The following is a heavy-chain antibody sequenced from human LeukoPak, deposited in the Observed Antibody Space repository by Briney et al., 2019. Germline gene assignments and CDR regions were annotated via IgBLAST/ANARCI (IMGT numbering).Heavy chain of an antibody. J-gene: IGHJ6*04. V-gene: IGHV6-1*01. CDR2: TYYRSKWYN. Sequence: SQTLSLTCAISGDSVSSNSAAWNWIRQSPSRGLEWLGRTYYRSKWYNDYAVSVKSRITINPDTSKNQFSLQLNSVTPEDTAVYYCARESLRGAIQAYYYYGMDVWGKGTTVTVSS. D-gene: IGHD3-10*01. CDR1: GDSVSSNSAA. CDR3: ARESLRGAIQAYYYYGMDV.